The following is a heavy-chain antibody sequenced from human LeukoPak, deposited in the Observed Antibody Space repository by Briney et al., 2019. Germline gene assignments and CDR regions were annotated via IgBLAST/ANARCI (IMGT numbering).Heavy chain of an antibody. V-gene: IGHV3-7*01. D-gene: IGHD3-10*01. CDR2: IKQDGSEK. Sequence: GGSLRLSCAASGFTFSSYGMSWVRQAPGKGLEWVANIKQDGSEKYYVDSVKGRFTISRDNAKNSLYLQMNSLRAEDTAVYYCARDSSYYYGSGSYSSIDYWGQGTLVTVSS. J-gene: IGHJ4*02. CDR1: GFTFSSYG. CDR3: ARDSSYYYGSGSYSSIDY.